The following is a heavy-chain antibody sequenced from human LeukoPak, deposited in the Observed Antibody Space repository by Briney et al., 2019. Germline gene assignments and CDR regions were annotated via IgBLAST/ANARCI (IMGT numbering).Heavy chain of an antibody. J-gene: IGHJ6*04. CDR2: IYTSGST. CDR3: VREPIYCSGGSCYSGDV. Sequence: SETLSLTCTVSGGSISSYYWSWIRQPAGKGLEWIGRIYTSGSTNYNPSLKSRVTISVDKSKNQFSLKLSSVTAADTAVYYCVREPIYCSGGSCYSGDVWGKGTTVTVSS. CDR1: GGSISSYY. V-gene: IGHV4-4*07. D-gene: IGHD2-15*01.